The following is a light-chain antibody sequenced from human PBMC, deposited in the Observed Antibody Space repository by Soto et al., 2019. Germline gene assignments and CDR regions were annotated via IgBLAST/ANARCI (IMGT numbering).Light chain of an antibody. Sequence: SSELTQPPSLSAAPGQTARMTCGGANSGSKNVHWYQQKAGQAPKLVVYDDSDRPSGPPERFSGSNSGNTATLTISGVEAGDEADYYCQVYDARRDHVVFGGGTKLTVL. J-gene: IGLJ2*01. V-gene: IGLV3-21*02. CDR2: DDS. CDR3: QVYDARRDHVV. CDR1: NSGSKN.